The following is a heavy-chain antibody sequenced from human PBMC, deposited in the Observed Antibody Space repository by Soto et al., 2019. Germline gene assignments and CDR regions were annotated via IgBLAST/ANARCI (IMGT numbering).Heavy chain of an antibody. V-gene: IGHV2-5*02. Sequence: QITLNESGPTQVKPRQTLPLTCTFSGFSLTTSGVGVGWIRQSPGKAPEGLALIYWDDGKRYRPSLKSSITITKDTSKNQVVLTMADLDPADTATYYCAHRVLRTVFGLVTTTAIYFDFWGQGTPVAVSS. CDR2: IYWDDGK. CDR1: GFSLTTSGVG. J-gene: IGHJ4*02. CDR3: AHRVLRTVFGLVTTTAIYFDF. D-gene: IGHD3-3*01.